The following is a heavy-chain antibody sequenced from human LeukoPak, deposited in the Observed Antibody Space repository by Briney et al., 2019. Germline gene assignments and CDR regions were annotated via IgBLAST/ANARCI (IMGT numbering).Heavy chain of an antibody. CDR3: ARGGGDSSGYYNPYYFDY. Sequence: PSQTLSLTCTVSGGSISSGGYYWSWIRQHPGKGLEWIGYIYYSGSTYYNPSLKSRVTISVDTSKNQFSLKLSSVTAADTAVYYCARGGGDSSGYYNPYYFDYWGQGTLVTVSS. CDR2: IYYSGST. D-gene: IGHD3-22*01. V-gene: IGHV4-31*03. J-gene: IGHJ4*02. CDR1: GGSISSGGYY.